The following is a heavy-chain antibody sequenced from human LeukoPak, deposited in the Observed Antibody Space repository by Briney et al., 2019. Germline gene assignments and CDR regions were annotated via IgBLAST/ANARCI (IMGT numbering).Heavy chain of an antibody. J-gene: IGHJ4*02. CDR3: ARSAMAMVSTGTDY. Sequence: GESLKISCKGSGYRFTTYWIGWVRQMPGKGLEWMGIIYPGDSDTRYSPSFQGQVTISADKSNSTAYLQWSSLKASDSAMYYCARSAMAMVSTGTDYWGQETLVTVSS. V-gene: IGHV5-51*01. CDR1: GYRFTTYW. CDR2: IYPGDSDT. D-gene: IGHD5/OR15-5a*01.